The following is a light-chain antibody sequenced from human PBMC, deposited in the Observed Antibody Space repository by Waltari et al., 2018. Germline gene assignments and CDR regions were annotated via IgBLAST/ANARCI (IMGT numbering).Light chain of an antibody. CDR2: DVS. V-gene: IGLV2-14*03. CDR3: SSYTSTTTVI. J-gene: IGLJ2*01. Sequence: QSALTQPASVSGSPGQSITISCTGTSSDVGGYDYVSWYQQRPGKAPKVMIYDVSNRPSGVSNRFSGSKSGNTASLAISGLQVEDEADYYCSSYTSTTTVIFGGGTKLTVL. CDR1: SSDVGGYDY.